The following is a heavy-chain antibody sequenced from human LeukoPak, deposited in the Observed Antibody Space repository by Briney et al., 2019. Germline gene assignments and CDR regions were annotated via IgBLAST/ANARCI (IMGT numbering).Heavy chain of an antibody. V-gene: IGHV3-74*01. D-gene: IGHD4-23*01. CDR2: IKSDGKT. J-gene: IGHJ1*01. CDR3: TRPPSDIGGYSPAYFRH. CDR1: GFPHRILR. Sequence: PGGSLRLSLCAPGFPHRILRELDPRQAPGKGLVWVSRIKSDGKTNYADSVKGRFTISRDNAKNTVSLQMNCLRAEDTGVYYCTRPPSDIGGYSPAYFRHWGQGTLVTVSS.